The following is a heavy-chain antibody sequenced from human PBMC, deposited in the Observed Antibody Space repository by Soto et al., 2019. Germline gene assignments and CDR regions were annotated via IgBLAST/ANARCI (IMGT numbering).Heavy chain of an antibody. CDR1: GFTFDDYA. D-gene: IGHD1-1*01. CDR3: AKGYNWNDGSNWFDP. J-gene: IGHJ5*02. Sequence: PGGSLRLSCAASGFTFDDYAMHWVRQAPGKGLEWVSGISWNSGSIGYADSVKGRFTISRDNAKNSLYLQMNSLRAEDTALYYCAKGYNWNDGSNWFDPWGQGTLVTVSS. CDR2: ISWNSGSI. V-gene: IGHV3-9*01.